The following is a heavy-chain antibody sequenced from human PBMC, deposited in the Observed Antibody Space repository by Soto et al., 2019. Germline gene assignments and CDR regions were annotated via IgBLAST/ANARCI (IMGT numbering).Heavy chain of an antibody. CDR3: ARGPYCSGGSCYPYYFDY. J-gene: IGHJ4*02. Sequence: EVQLVESGGGLVKPGGSLRLSCAASGFTFSSYSMNWVRQAPGKWLEWVSSISSSSSYIYYADSVKGRFTISRDNAKNSLYRQMTSLRAEDTAVYYCARGPYCSGGSCYPYYFDYWGQGTLVTVSS. CDR2: ISSSSSYI. CDR1: GFTFSSYS. V-gene: IGHV3-21*01. D-gene: IGHD2-15*01.